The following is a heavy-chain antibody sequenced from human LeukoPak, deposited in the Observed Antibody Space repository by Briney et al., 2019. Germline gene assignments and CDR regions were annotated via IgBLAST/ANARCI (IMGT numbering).Heavy chain of an antibody. V-gene: IGHV1-18*01. CDR2: ISAYNGNT. Sequence: ASVKVSCKSSGYTFTSYGISWVRQAPGQGLEWMGWISAYNGNTNYAQKLQGRVTMTTDTSTSTAYMELRSLRSDDTAVYYCGRGSIVGATTDFDYWGQGTLVTVSS. CDR1: GYTFTSYG. CDR3: GRGSIVGATTDFDY. D-gene: IGHD1-26*01. J-gene: IGHJ4*02.